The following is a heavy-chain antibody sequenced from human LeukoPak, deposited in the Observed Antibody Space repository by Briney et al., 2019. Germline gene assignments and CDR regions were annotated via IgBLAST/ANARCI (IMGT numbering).Heavy chain of an antibody. CDR2: ITDSDYST. Sequence: PGGSLRLSCAGSRFPLRSYAMNWVRQAPGKVLEWVSGITDSDYSTYYADSVKGRFTISRDNSESTLYLQMSSLRAEDTAVYYCAKDPDDDFVLWGQGTLVTVSS. CDR3: AKDPDDDFVL. V-gene: IGHV3-23*01. D-gene: IGHD3-16*01. J-gene: IGHJ4*02. CDR1: RFPLRSYA.